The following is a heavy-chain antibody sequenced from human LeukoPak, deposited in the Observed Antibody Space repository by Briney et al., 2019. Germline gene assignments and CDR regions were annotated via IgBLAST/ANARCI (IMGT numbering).Heavy chain of an antibody. CDR3: ARDGDYYGSGSPFDY. V-gene: IGHV1-69*01. D-gene: IGHD3-10*01. CDR2: IIPIFGTA. J-gene: IGHJ4*02. Sequence: SVKVSCKASGGTFSSYAISWVRQAPGQGLGWMGGIIPIFGTANYAQKFQGRVTITADESTSTAYMELSSLRSEDTAVYYCARDGDYYGSGSPFDYWGQGTLVTVSS. CDR1: GGTFSSYA.